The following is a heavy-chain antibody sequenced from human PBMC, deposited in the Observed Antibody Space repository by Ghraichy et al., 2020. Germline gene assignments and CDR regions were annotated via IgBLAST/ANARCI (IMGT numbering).Heavy chain of an antibody. CDR3: ARESGWSGFFDY. V-gene: IGHV4-59*01. CDR2: VHNSGST. J-gene: IGHJ4*02. D-gene: IGHD3-3*01. Sequence: SQTISLTCTVSGGSISTYYLSWMRQPPGKGLEWIGYVHNSGSTNYNPSLKSRVTISVDTSQNQFSLKLTSVTTADTAVYYCARESGWSGFFDYWGQGTLVTVSS. CDR1: GGSISTYY.